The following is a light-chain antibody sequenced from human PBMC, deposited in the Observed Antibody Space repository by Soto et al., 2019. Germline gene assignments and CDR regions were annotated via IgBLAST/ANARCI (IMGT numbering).Light chain of an antibody. CDR1: QSVSSY. CDR3: QQYGNSMWT. Sequence: EIVLTQSPATLSLSPGERATLSCRASQSVSSYLAWYQQRPGQAPRLLIYGTFRRATGIPDRFSGSGSETDFTLTISRLEPEDFAVYYCQQYGNSMWTFGQGTKV. CDR2: GTF. J-gene: IGKJ1*01. V-gene: IGKV3-20*01.